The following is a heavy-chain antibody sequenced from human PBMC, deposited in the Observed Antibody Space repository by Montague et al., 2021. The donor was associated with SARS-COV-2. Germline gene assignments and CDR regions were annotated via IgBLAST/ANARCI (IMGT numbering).Heavy chain of an antibody. V-gene: IGHV4-59*01. CDR3: AREGLHNWFDP. J-gene: IGHJ5*02. CDR2: IYYRGST. CDR1: NGSINSCY. Sequence: SETLSLTCTVSNGSINSCYWSWVRQPPGKRLEWIGYIYYRGSTNYNPSLESRVTMSIDTSKNQFSLKLRSVTAADTAVYFCAREGLHNWFDPWGQGTLVIVSS.